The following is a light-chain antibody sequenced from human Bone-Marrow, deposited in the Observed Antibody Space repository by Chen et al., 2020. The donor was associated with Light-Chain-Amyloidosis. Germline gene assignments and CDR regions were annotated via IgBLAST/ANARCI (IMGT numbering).Light chain of an antibody. CDR2: KAS. J-gene: IGKJ1*01. Sequence: IQMTQSPSTLSASVGDRVTITCRASQNINSWVAWYQQTPGKAPKLLIYKASTLQSGVPSRFSGSGFGTEFTLTLSSLQPDDFATYSCQQYYSYRWTFGQGTKVETK. CDR3: QQYYSYRWT. CDR1: QNINSW. V-gene: IGKV1-5*03.